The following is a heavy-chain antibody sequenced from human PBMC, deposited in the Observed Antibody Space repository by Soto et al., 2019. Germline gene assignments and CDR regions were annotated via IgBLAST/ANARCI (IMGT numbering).Heavy chain of an antibody. Sequence: GASLILSCAASGFTFGGYCMHWVCQAPGEGRVWVSRTNSARSSESYADPVKGRFTISRDNAYNTLDLQMKSLRAAVTAVYYCGRTSVVVGGDTREDYWGQGTLVTVSS. CDR1: GFTFGGYC. CDR2: TNSARSSE. J-gene: IGHJ4*02. D-gene: IGHD2-21*01. CDR3: GRTSVVVGGDTREDY. V-gene: IGHV3-74*01.